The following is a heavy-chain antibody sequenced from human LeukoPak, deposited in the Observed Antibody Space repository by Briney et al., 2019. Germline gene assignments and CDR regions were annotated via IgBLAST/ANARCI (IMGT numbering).Heavy chain of an antibody. CDR3: ARGALYVFDC. CDR1: GFIFGDYE. J-gene: IGHJ4*02. Sequence: GGSLRLSRAASGFIFGDYEIKWVRPAARKWLEWVSCISIRGSTASHPASVKDPFTISRDNAKNSLFLQMNSLAAEYTAVYYCARGALYVFDCWGQGTPVTVSS. CDR2: ISIRGSTA. V-gene: IGHV3-48*03. D-gene: IGHD2-8*01.